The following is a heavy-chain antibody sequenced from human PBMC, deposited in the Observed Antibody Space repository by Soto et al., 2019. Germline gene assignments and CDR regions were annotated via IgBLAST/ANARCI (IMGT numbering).Heavy chain of an antibody. CDR1: GGTFSSYA. CDR3: GREWRRENGDYSGSFRGMDV. CDR2: IIPIFGTA. Sequence: QVQLVQSGAEVKKPGSSVKVSCKASGGTFSSYAISWVRQAPGQGLEWMGGIIPIFGTANYAQKFQGTVTITADESTSAAYMELSSQRSEDPAMYYCGREWRRENGDYSGSFRGMDVWGQGTTVTVSS. J-gene: IGHJ6*02. D-gene: IGHD1-26*01. V-gene: IGHV1-69*01.